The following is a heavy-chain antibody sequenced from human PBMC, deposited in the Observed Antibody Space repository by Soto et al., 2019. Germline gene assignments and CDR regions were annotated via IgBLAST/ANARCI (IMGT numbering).Heavy chain of an antibody. J-gene: IGHJ6*02. Sequence: GGSLRLSCAASGFTFSSYSMNWVRQAPGKGLEWVSYISSSSSTIYYADSVKGRFTISRDNAKNSLYLQMNSLRAEDTAVYYCSRDRDIVATITGYYYGMDVWGQGTTVTVSS. V-gene: IGHV3-48*04. D-gene: IGHD5-12*01. CDR1: GFTFSSYS. CDR2: ISSSSSTI. CDR3: SRDRDIVATITGYYYGMDV.